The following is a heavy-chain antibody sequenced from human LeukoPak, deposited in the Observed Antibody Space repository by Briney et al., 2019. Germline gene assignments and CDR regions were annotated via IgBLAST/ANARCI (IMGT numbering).Heavy chain of an antibody. CDR1: GYTFTSYG. J-gene: IGHJ5*02. CDR3: AREAVGATPPTGFDP. Sequence: ASVKVSCKASGYTFTSYGISWVRQAPGQGLEWMGWISAYNGNTNYAQKLQGRVTMTTDTSTSTAYMELRSLRSDDTAVYYCAREAVGATPPTGFDPWGRGTLVTVSP. V-gene: IGHV1-18*01. CDR2: ISAYNGNT. D-gene: IGHD1-26*01.